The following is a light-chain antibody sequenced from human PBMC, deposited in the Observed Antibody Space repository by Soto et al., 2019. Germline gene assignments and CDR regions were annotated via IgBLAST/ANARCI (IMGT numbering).Light chain of an antibody. CDR3: AAWDDSLNEGV. CDR1: SSNIGSNYD. J-gene: IGLJ2*01. CDR2: GYT. Sequence: QSVLTQPPSVSGAPGQTVTISCAGTSSNIGSNYDVHWYQHLPGTAPKLLIFGYTNRPSGVPDRFSGSKSGTSASLAITGLQSEDEAAYYCAAWDDSLNEGVFGGGTKLTVL. V-gene: IGLV1-40*01.